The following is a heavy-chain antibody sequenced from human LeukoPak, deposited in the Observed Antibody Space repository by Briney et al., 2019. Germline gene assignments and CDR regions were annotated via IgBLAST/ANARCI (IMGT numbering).Heavy chain of an antibody. D-gene: IGHD3-16*01. CDR2: VSISSGTI. CDR1: GFTFSGHN. V-gene: IGHV3-48*04. J-gene: IGHJ4*02. CDR3: ARAMSTFGGVRNYFDS. Sequence: GGSLRLSCAASGFTFSGHNMNWVRQAPGKGLEWISFVSISSGTIYYADSVNGRFRISRDNAKSSLDLEMNSLRAEDTAVYYCARAMSTFGGVRNYFDSWGRERWSPSPQ.